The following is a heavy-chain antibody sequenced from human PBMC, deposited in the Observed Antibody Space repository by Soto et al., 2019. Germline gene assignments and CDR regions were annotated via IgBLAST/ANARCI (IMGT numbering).Heavy chain of an antibody. Sequence: QVPLVQSGAEVKKPGASVKVSCKASGYTFTSYDINWVRQATGQGLEWMGWMNPNSGNTGYAQKFQGRVTMTRNTSISTAYMELSSLRSEDTAVYYCAGRPRVPRPDYYFDYWGQGTLVTVSS. V-gene: IGHV1-8*01. CDR3: AGRPRVPRPDYYFDY. CDR2: MNPNSGNT. J-gene: IGHJ4*02. CDR1: GYTFTSYD. D-gene: IGHD2-2*01.